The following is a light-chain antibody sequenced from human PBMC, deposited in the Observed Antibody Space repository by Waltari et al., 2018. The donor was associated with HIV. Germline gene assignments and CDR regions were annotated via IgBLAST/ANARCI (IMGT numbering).Light chain of an antibody. J-gene: IGKJ4*01. CDR3: QQSNTFPLT. Sequence: DIKVTQSPSSVSASVGDRVTITCRASQGVSNWLAWYQQIQGKAPKLLIYDISTLESGVPSRFSGSGSATDFTLTINSLQPEEFTTYYCQQSNTFPLTFGGGTKVEIK. CDR1: QGVSNW. CDR2: DIS. V-gene: IGKV1-12*01.